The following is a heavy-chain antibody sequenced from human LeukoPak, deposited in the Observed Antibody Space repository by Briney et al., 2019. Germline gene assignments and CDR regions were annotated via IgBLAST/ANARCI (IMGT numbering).Heavy chain of an antibody. V-gene: IGHV4-34*01. J-gene: IGHJ4*02. CDR2: VNHRGST. CDR1: GGSFSGYY. CDR3: AREGYYGSGRLTDY. Sequence: PSQTLSLTCAVYGGSFSGYYWSSIPQPPGKGLEWIGEVNHRGSTNYKPSVKSRVTISVDTCKHQFSLKLSSVTAADTAVYYCAREGYYGSGRLTDYWGQGNLVTVSS. D-gene: IGHD3-10*01.